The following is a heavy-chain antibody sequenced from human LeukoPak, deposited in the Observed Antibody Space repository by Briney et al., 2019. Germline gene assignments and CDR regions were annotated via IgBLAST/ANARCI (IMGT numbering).Heavy chain of an antibody. CDR1: GITFGNNW. V-gene: IGHV3-74*01. CDR3: ARDVPHNWFDT. J-gene: IGHJ5*02. Sequence: GGSLRLSCAASGITFGNNWMHWVRQAPGKGLVLISRINGDGGSAIYADSVKGRFTVSRDNAKNTLYLQMNSLRAEDTAVYYCARDVPHNWFDTWGQGTLVTVSS. CDR2: INGDGGSA.